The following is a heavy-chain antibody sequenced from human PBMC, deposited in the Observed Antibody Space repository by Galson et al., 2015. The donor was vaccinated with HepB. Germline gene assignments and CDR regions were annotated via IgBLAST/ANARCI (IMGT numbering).Heavy chain of an antibody. CDR2: ISYDGSNK. D-gene: IGHD6-13*01. V-gene: IGHV3-30*18. J-gene: IGHJ6*02. Sequence: SLRLSCAASGFTFSSYGMHWVRQAPGKGLEWVAVISYDGSNKYYADSVKGRFTISRDNSKNTLYLQMNSLRAEDTAVYYCAKDRVSSSWYVGYYYYGMDVWGQGTTVTVSS. CDR1: GFTFSSYG. CDR3: AKDRVSSSWYVGYYYYGMDV.